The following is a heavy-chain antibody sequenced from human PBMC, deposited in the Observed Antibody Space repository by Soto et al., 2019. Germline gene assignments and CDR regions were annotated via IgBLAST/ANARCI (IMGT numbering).Heavy chain of an antibody. Sequence: EVQLVESGGGLNQPGGSLRLSCAASGFTVSSSYMSWVRQAPGKGLEWLSVIYSGGGTYYADSVKGRFTTSRDSSKNMFSLQMNDLRAEDTAIYYCARDKGYGDQRTLGYWGQGTLLTVSS. CDR3: ARDKGYGDQRTLGY. CDR2: IYSGGGT. V-gene: IGHV3-53*01. D-gene: IGHD4-17*01. CDR1: GFTVSSSY. J-gene: IGHJ4*02.